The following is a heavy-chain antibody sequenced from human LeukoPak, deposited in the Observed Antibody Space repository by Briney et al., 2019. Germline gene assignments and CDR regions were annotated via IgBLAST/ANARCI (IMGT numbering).Heavy chain of an antibody. V-gene: IGHV3-53*01. D-gene: IGHD5-18*01. Sequence: GGSLRLSCAASGFTVSSNYMSWVRQAPGKGLEWVSVIYSGGSTFYADSVKGRFSISRDNSKNTLYLQMNSLRAEDTAVYYCASARGSNYVSLGDWGQGRLATASS. CDR1: GFTVSSNY. CDR2: IYSGGST. J-gene: IGHJ4*02. CDR3: ASARGSNYVSLGD.